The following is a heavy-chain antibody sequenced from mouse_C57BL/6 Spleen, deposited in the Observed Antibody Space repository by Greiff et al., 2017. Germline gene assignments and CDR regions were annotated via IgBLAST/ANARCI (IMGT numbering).Heavy chain of an antibody. V-gene: IGHV10-1*01. CDR3: VRHYGYDVGYAMDY. J-gene: IGHJ4*01. D-gene: IGHD2-2*01. CDR1: GFSFNTYA. CDR2: IRSKSNNYAT. Sequence: DVQLVESGGGLVQPKGSLKLSCAASGFSFNTYAMNWVRQAPGKGLEWVARIRSKSNNYATYYADSVKDRFTISRDDSESMLYLQMNNLKTEDTAMYDCVRHYGYDVGYAMDYWGQGTSVTVSS.